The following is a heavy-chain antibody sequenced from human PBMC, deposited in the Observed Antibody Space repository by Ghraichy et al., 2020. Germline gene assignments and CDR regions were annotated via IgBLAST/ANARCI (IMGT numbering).Heavy chain of an antibody. CDR2: IKQDGSEK. J-gene: IGHJ6*03. D-gene: IGHD3-3*01. CDR3: ARDWGYDFWSGFSYYYHYYMDV. V-gene: IGHV3-7*01. CDR1: GFTFSSYW. Sequence: GGSLRLSCAASGFTFSSYWMSWVRQAPGKGLEWVANIKQDGSEKYYVDSVKGRFTISRDNAKNSLYLQMNSLRAEDTAVYYCARDWGYDFWSGFSYYYHYYMDVWGKGTTVTVSS.